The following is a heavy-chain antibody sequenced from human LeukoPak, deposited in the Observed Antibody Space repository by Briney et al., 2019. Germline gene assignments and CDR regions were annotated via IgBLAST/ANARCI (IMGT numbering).Heavy chain of an antibody. D-gene: IGHD4-17*01. J-gene: IGHJ3*02. V-gene: IGHV1-2*02. Sequence: ASVKVSCKASGYTFTGYYMHWVRQAPGQGLEWMGWINPNSGGTNYAQKFQGRVTMTRDTSISTAYMELSSLRSEDTAVYYCARRTTVTTGVDIWGQGTMVTVSS. CDR3: ARRTTVTTGVDI. CDR1: GYTFTGYY. CDR2: INPNSGGT.